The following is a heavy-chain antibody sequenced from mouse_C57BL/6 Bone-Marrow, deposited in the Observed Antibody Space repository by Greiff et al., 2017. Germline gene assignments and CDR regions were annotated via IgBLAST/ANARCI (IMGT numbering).Heavy chain of an antibody. CDR1: GYSFTDYN. J-gene: IGHJ2*01. CDR2: INPNYGTT. D-gene: IGHD2-3*01. V-gene: IGHV1-39*01. CDR3: AIDDYYSYSFDY. Sequence: EVKLVESGPELVKPGASVKISCKASGYSFTDYNMNWVKQSNGKSLEWIGVINPNYGTTSYNQKFKGQATLTVDQSSSTAYMQLNSLTSEDSAVYYCAIDDYYSYSFDYWGQGTTLTVSS.